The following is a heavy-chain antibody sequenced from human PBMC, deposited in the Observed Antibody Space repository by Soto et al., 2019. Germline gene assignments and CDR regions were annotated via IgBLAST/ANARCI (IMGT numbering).Heavy chain of an antibody. V-gene: IGHV3-64*01. J-gene: IGHJ6*02. D-gene: IGHD3-16*01. Sequence: HPGGSLRLSCAASGFTFSNYYMHWVRQAPGRGLEYVSTINGDGGSTFYATSLKGRFSISRDNSKSTLYLQMGSLRPEDMAVYYCARASWGMDGWGQGTTVTVAS. CDR2: INGDGGST. CDR1: GFTFSNYY. CDR3: ARASWGMDG.